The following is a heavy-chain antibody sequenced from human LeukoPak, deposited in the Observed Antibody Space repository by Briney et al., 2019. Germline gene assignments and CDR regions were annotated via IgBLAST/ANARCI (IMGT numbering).Heavy chain of an antibody. J-gene: IGHJ5*02. CDR3: ARVFYYDSSGHNWFDP. CDR2: ITGYNANA. Sequence: ASVKVSCKASGYTFTSYGISWVRQAPGQGLEGMGWITGYNANAKYAQNLQGRVTMTTATPKSTAYMDLRSLRSDDTAVYYCARVFYYDSSGHNWFDPWGQGTLVTVSS. D-gene: IGHD3-22*01. CDR1: GYTFTSYG. V-gene: IGHV1-18*01.